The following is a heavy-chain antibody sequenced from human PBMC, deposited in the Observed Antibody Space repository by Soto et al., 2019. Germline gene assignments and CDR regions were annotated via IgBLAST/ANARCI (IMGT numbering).Heavy chain of an antibody. J-gene: IGHJ3*02. CDR1: GFTFSSYS. CDR3: ARARGDLYAFDI. V-gene: IGHV3-21*01. CDR2: ISSSSSYI. Sequence: PGGSLRLSCAASGFTFSSYSMNWVRQAPGKGLEWVSSISSSSSYIYYADSVKGRFTISRDNAKNSLYLQMDSLRAEDTAVYYRARARGDLYAFDIWGQGTMVTVSS. D-gene: IGHD2-21*02.